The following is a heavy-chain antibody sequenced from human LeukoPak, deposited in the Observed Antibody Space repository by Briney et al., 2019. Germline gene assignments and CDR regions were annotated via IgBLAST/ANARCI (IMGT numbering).Heavy chain of an antibody. CDR1: GFTFSNFW. Sequence: GGSLRLSCTASGFTFSNFWMGWVRQAPGKGLEWVANIKQDETEKFYLGSVKGRFTISRDNAKNSLYLQMSNLRDEDTAVYFCARGGGLDVWGQGATVTVSS. D-gene: IGHD3-16*01. CDR3: ARGGGLDV. J-gene: IGHJ6*02. V-gene: IGHV3-7*03. CDR2: IKQDETEK.